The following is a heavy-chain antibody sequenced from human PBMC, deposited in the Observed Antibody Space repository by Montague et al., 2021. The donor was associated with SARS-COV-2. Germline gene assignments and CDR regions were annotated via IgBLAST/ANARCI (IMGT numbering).Heavy chain of an antibody. V-gene: IGHV4-61*02. D-gene: IGHD3-22*01. CDR2: IYTRGGA. CDR1: GGSISSGGHY. Sequence: TLSLTCTVSGGSISSGGHYWSWIRQPAGKGLEWLGLIYTRGGATYNPALKSRVTMSVDTSKNQLSLTLNSVTAADTAVYYCARGSYDYDSGGPVMGGFDPWGHGIMVTVSS. J-gene: IGHJ5*02. CDR3: ARGSYDYDSGGPVMGGFDP.